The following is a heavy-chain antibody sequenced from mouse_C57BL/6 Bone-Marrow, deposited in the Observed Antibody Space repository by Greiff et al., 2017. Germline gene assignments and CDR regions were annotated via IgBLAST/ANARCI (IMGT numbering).Heavy chain of an antibody. J-gene: IGHJ3*01. D-gene: IGHD4-1*01. V-gene: IGHV1-64*01. CDR3: ATNWDEFAY. Sequence: VQLQQPGAELVKPGASVKLSYKASGYTFTSYWMHWVKQRPGQGLEWIGMIHPNSGSTNYNEKFKSKATLTVDKSSSTAYMQLSSLTSEDSAVYYCATNWDEFAYWGQGTLVTVSA. CDR1: GYTFTSYW. CDR2: IHPNSGST.